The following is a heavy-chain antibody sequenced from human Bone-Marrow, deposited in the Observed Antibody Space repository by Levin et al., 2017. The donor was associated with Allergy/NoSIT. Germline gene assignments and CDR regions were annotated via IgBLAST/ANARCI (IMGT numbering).Heavy chain of an antibody. D-gene: IGHD3-22*01. CDR2: INVGNGAT. V-gene: IGHV1-3*01. CDR1: GYTFTRYA. Sequence: VASVKVSCKASGYTFTRYAVHWVRQAPGQRLEWMGWINVGNGATKYSLKFQGRVTIIRDTSANTAYMELSSLRSEDTAVYYCARVDSSGYYYHYFDQWGQGTLVTVSS. J-gene: IGHJ4*02. CDR3: ARVDSSGYYYHYFDQ.